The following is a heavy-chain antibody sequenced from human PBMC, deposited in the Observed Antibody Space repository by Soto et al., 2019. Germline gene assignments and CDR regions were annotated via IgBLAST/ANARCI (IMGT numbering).Heavy chain of an antibody. CDR3: ASDSGTYHLLCDC. Sequence: QLHLQESGPGLVEPSETLSLTCTVSGGSISSSSYYWGWIRQPPGKGMEWIGSIYYSGSTYYNPSLRRRVTISVDTSKNQCSLKLSSVTAADAAVYYCASDSGTYHLLCDCWGQGTLVTVSS. J-gene: IGHJ4*02. CDR2: IYYSGST. V-gene: IGHV4-39*01. CDR1: GGSISSSSYY. D-gene: IGHD1-26*01.